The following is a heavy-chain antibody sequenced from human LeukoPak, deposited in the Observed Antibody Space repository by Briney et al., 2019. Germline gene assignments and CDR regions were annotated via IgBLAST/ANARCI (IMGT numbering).Heavy chain of an antibody. V-gene: IGHV3-23*01. D-gene: IGHD3-10*01. CDR2: ISGSGSNT. J-gene: IGHJ4*02. CDR1: GFTFSSYA. Sequence: PGGSLRLSCAASGFTFSSYAMSWVRQAPGKGLEWVSAISGSGSNTYYADSVKGRFTISRDNSKNTLYLQMNSLRAEDTAVYYCARDQILWFGELPSFDHWGQGTLVTVSS. CDR3: ARDQILWFGELPSFDH.